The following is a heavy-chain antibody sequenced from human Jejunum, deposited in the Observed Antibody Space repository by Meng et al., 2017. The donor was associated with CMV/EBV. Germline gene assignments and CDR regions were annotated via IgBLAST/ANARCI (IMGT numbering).Heavy chain of an antibody. V-gene: IGHV4-61*02. D-gene: IGHD5-24*01. CDR3: ARGRLQSEYFDY. Sequence: QGQLKESGPGLVKPSQTLSLTCTVSGGSMSSGDYFWTWIRQPAGKGLEWIGRIYASGSTSYHPSLESRLTISVDTSKNQFSLKMSSVTAADTAVYYCARGRLQSEYFDYWGQGTLVTVSS. CDR1: GGSMSSGDYF. CDR2: IYASGST. J-gene: IGHJ4*02.